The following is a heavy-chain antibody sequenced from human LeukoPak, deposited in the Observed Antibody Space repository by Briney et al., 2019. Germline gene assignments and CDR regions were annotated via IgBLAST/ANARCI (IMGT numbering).Heavy chain of an antibody. CDR2: ISYTGTYI. CDR3: ARGRIAARYFDY. J-gene: IGHJ4*02. Sequence: GGSLRLSCAASAFSLNAYNMNWVRQAPGKGLEWVSSISYTGTYIYYADSVKGRFTIPRDNAKTSLYLQMNSLRAEDTAVYYCARGRIAARYFDYWGQGTLVTVSS. CDR1: AFSLNAYN. V-gene: IGHV3-21*01. D-gene: IGHD6-6*01.